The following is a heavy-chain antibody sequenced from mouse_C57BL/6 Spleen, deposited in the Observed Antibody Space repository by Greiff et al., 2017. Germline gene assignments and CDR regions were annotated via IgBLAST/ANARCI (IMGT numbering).Heavy chain of an antibody. CDR2: INPRTGGT. CDR3: APLLRDPYWYFDV. V-gene: IGHV1-42*01. Sequence: EVQLLQSGPELVKPGASVKISCKASGYSFTGYYMNWVKHSPENSLEWIGEINPRTGGTTYNQKLKAKATLPLDKSSSTAYMQLKSLTSEDSADYYCAPLLRDPYWYFDVWGTGTTVTVSS. J-gene: IGHJ1*03. D-gene: IGHD1-1*01. CDR1: GYSFTGYY.